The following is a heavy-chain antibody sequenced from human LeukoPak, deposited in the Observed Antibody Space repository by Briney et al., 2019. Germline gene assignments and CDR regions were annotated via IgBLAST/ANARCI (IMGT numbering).Heavy chain of an antibody. CDR2: IYYSGST. CDR1: GGSISSYY. J-gene: IGHJ4*02. CDR3: ARVPTVTFFDY. D-gene: IGHD4-17*01. Sequence: SETLSLTCTVSGGSISSYYWNWIRQPPGKGLEWIGYIYYSGSTYYNPSLKSRVTISVDTSKNQFSLKLSSVAAADTAVYYCARVPTVTFFDYWGQGTLVTVSS. V-gene: IGHV4-59*12.